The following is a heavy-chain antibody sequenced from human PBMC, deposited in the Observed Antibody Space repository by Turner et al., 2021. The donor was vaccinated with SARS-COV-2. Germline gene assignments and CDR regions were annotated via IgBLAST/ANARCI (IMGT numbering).Heavy chain of an antibody. Sequence: EVQLVESGGGLVQPGGSLRLSCAAPGFTFSSYWMHWVRQAPGKGLVWVSRINSDGSRINYADSVKGRFTISRDNAKNTLYVQMNSLRADDTAVYYCAREYGSGSYYNWGRRTLVTVSS. CDR3: AREYGSGSYYN. D-gene: IGHD3-10*01. CDR1: GFTFSSYW. V-gene: IGHV3-74*01. J-gene: IGHJ4*02. CDR2: INSDGSRI.